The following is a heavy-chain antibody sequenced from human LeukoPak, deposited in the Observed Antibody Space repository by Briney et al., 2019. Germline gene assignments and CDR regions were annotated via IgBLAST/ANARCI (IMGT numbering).Heavy chain of an antibody. CDR3: ARAEKAVTGTLDS. V-gene: IGHV4-59*01. CDR1: GDSISNYY. Sequence: SETLSLTCTVSGDSISNYYWSWIRQSPGKELEWIGYMYNRGSTICNASLKSRVTISTHTSKNQFSLRVTSVSATDTAVYYCARAEKAVTGTLDSWGGGTLITVSS. CDR2: MYNRGST. J-gene: IGHJ4*02. D-gene: IGHD6-19*01.